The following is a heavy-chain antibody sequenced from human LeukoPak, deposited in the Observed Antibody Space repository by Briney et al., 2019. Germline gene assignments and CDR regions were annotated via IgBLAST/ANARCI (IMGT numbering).Heavy chain of an antibody. J-gene: IGHJ5*02. V-gene: IGHV4-59*01. D-gene: IGHD3-22*01. CDR3: ARAVKYYYDSSGDPKWFDP. CDR1: GGTISSYY. CDR2: IYYRGST. Sequence: AESLTLSCAVSGGTISSYYWCWIRQPPGKGLEWIAYIYYRGSTNYKPPLKSRVTISVDTSKNQLSLQLSSVTAADTAVYYCARAVKYYYDSSGDPKWFDPWGQGTLVTVSS.